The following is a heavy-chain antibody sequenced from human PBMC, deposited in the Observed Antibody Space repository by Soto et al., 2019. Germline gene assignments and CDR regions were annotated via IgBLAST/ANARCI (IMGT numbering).Heavy chain of an antibody. CDR3: EKAPSPDYYYYYLDV. CDR1: GFTFDDYA. CDR2: ISWNSGSI. V-gene: IGHV3-9*01. J-gene: IGHJ6*03. Sequence: EVQLVESGGGLVQPGRSLRLSCAASGFTFDDYAMHWVRQAPGKGLEWVSGISWNSGSIGYADSVKGRFTISRDNAKNSLYLQINALRAEDTALYYGEKAPSPDYYYYYLDVW.